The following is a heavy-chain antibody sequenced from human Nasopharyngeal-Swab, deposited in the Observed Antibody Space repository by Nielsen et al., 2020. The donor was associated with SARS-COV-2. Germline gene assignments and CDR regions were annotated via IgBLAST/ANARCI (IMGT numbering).Heavy chain of an antibody. V-gene: IGHV3-33*01. CDR3: ARDGGYCSGGSCCPMIDY. D-gene: IGHD2-15*01. Sequence: WIRQPPGKGLEWVAVIWYDGSNKYYADSVKGRFTISRDNSKNTLYLQMSSLRAEDTAVYYCARDGGYCSGGSCCPMIDYWGQGTLVTVSS. CDR2: IWYDGSNK. J-gene: IGHJ4*02.